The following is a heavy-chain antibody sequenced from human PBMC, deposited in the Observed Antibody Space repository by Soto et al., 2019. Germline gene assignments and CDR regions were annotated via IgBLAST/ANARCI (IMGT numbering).Heavy chain of an antibody. D-gene: IGHD3-22*01. CDR1: GFPFSSYS. CDR2: ISSSSSTI. J-gene: IGHJ3*02. CDR3: ARSAAVIVGYAFET. V-gene: IGHV3-48*01. Sequence: PGGSLRLSCAASGFPFSSYSMNWVRQAPGKGLEWVSYISSSSSTIYFADSVKGRFTVSRDNSRNTLYLQMNSLRVEDTAVYFCARSAAVIVGYAFETWGPGTMVTVSS.